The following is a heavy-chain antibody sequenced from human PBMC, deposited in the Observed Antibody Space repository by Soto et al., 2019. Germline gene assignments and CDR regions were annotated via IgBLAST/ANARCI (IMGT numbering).Heavy chain of an antibody. D-gene: IGHD3-9*01. CDR1: GFTFSSYG. Sequence: GGSLRLSCAASGFTFSSYGMHWVRQAPGKGLEWVAVIWYDGSNKYYADSVKGRFTISRDNSKNTLYLQMNSLRAEDTAVYYCARDFYDILTGYYHYYYYYGMDVWGQGTTVTVSS. J-gene: IGHJ6*02. CDR2: IWYDGSNK. V-gene: IGHV3-33*01. CDR3: ARDFYDILTGYYHYYYYYGMDV.